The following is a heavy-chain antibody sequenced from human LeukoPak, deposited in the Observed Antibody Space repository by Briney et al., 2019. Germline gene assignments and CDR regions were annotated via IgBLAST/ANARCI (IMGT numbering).Heavy chain of an antibody. CDR3: ARVVGNTNFDS. D-gene: IGHD2-21*01. CDR2: IYHSGST. J-gene: IGHJ4*02. Sequence: SETLSLTCAVSGASISGSDWWSWVRQPPGKGLEWIGEIYHSGSTNYNSSLKSRVTISVDKSKSHFSLKVSSVTAADTAVYYCARVVGNTNFDSWGQGALVTVSS. CDR1: GASISGSDW. V-gene: IGHV4-4*02.